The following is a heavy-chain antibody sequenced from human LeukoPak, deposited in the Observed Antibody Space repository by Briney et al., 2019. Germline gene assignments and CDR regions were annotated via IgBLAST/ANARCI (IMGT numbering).Heavy chain of an antibody. D-gene: IGHD2-2*01. Sequence: ASVKDSCKASGYTFNSYGISWVRQAPGQGLEWMGWISVYNGDTKYAQKLQGRVTMTIDTSTSTVYMEVRSLRSDDTAVYYCARDSVACISNSCYLPDYWGQGTLVTVSS. CDR2: ISVYNGDT. J-gene: IGHJ4*02. V-gene: IGHV1-18*01. CDR1: GYTFNSYG. CDR3: ARDSVACISNSCYLPDY.